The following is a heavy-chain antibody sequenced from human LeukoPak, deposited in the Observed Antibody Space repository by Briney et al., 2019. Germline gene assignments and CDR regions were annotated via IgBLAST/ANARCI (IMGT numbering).Heavy chain of an antibody. CDR1: GYTFTSYY. V-gene: IGHV1-46*01. J-gene: IGHJ6*02. D-gene: IGHD3-3*01. CDR3: ARGGVLRFLGSPYYYYGMDV. Sequence: ASVKVSCKASGYTFTSYYMHWLRQAPGQGLEWMGIINPSGGSTSYAQKFQGRVTMTRDTSTSTVYMELSSLRSEDTAVYYCARGGVLRFLGSPYYYYGMDVWGQGTTVTVSS. CDR2: INPSGGST.